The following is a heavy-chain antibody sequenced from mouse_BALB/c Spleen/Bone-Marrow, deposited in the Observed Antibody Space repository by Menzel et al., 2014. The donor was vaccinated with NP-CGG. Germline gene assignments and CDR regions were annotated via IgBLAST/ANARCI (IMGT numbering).Heavy chain of an antibody. J-gene: IGHJ1*01. CDR2: IYPGDGDT. Sequence: VQLQQSGAELARPGASVKLSCKASGYTFTSYWMQWIKQRPGQGLEWIGAIYPGDGDTTYTQKFKGKATLTADKSSSTAYMQLSSLASEDSEVYYCARSRGWYFDVWGAGTTVTVSS. V-gene: IGHV1-87*01. CDR1: GYTFTSYW. CDR3: ARSRGWYFDV.